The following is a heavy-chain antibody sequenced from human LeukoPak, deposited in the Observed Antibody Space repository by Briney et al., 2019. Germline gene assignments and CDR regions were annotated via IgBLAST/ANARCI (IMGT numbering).Heavy chain of an antibody. CDR3: ATTSYYYDSPDY. J-gene: IGHJ4*02. CDR1: GGSLSSYY. Sequence: SETLSLTCTVSGGSLSSYYWSWIRQPPGKGLEWVGYIYYSGSTNYNPPLNSRVTISVDTSKTQFSLKLSSVTAADTAVYYCATTSYYYDSPDYWGQGTLVTVSS. V-gene: IGHV4-59*08. D-gene: IGHD3-22*01. CDR2: IYYSGST.